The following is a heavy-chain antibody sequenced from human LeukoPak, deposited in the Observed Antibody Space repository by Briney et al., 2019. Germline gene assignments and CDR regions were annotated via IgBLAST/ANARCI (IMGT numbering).Heavy chain of an antibody. CDR1: GGSFSGYY. J-gene: IGHJ4*02. CDR2: INHSGST. V-gene: IGHV4-34*01. CDR3: ARGRYSSGWYTGVNY. Sequence: PSETPSLTCAVYGGSFSGYYWSWIRQPPGKGLEWIGEINHSGSTNYNPSLKSRVTISVDTSKNQFSLKLSSVTAADTAVYYCARGRYSSGWYTGVNYWGQGTLVTVSS. D-gene: IGHD6-19*01.